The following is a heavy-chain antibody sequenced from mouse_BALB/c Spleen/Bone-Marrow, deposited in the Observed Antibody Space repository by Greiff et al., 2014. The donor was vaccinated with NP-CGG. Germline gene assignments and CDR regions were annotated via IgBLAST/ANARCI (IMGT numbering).Heavy chain of an antibody. CDR2: INPSNGGT. V-gene: IGHV1S81*02. CDR1: GYTFTSYY. D-gene: IGHD2-1*01. Sequence: QVQLQQPGAELAKPGASVKLSCKASGYTFTSYYIYWVKQRPGQGLEWIGEINPSNGGTNFNEKFKSKATLTVDKSSSTAYMQLSSLTSEDSAVYYCTRSNGNRFAYWGQGTLVTVSA. CDR3: TRSNGNRFAY. J-gene: IGHJ3*01.